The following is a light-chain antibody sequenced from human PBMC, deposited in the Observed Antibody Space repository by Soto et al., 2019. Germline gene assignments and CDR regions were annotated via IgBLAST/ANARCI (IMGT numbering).Light chain of an antibody. CDR2: EVT. CDR3: GSYSSTDTPFV. V-gene: IGLV2-14*01. CDR1: STDVGGYNY. Sequence: QSALAQPSSVSGSPGQSITISCTGTSTDVGGYNYVSWYQHHSGKAPKLLIYEVTNRPSGISDRFSGSKSVNTASLTISGLQAEDESVYYCGSYSSTDTPFVFGTGTKLTVL. J-gene: IGLJ1*01.